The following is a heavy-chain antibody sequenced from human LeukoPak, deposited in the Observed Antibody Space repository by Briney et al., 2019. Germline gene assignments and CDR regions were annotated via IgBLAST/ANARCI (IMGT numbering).Heavy chain of an antibody. CDR1: GFTVSSNY. CDR3: ARVNIVAVPAAMRAYYFDY. J-gene: IGHJ4*02. V-gene: IGHV3-53*01. CDR2: IYSGGST. D-gene: IGHD2-2*01. Sequence: GGSLRLSCAASGFTVSSNYMSWVRQAPGKGLEWVSVIYSGGSTYYADSVKGRFTISRDNSKNTLYLQMNSLRAEDTAVYYCARVNIVAVPAAMRAYYFDYWGQGTLVTVSS.